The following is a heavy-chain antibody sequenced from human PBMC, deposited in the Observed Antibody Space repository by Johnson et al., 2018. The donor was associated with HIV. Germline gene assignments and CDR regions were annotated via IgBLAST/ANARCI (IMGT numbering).Heavy chain of an antibody. CDR2: ISFDGSNK. Sequence: QVQLVESGGGVVQPGRSLRLSCAASGFTFSSHAMHWVRQAPGKGLEWVAFISFDGSNKYYADSVKGRFTISRDNSKNTLYLQMNSLRGEDTAVYYCARGDIGWNDDFAFDIWGQGTMVTVSS. V-gene: IGHV3-30*04. CDR1: GFTFSSHA. D-gene: IGHD1-1*01. J-gene: IGHJ3*02. CDR3: ARGDIGWNDDFAFDI.